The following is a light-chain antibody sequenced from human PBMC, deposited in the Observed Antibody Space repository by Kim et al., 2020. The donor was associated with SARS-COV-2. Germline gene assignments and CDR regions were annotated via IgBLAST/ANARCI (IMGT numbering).Light chain of an antibody. CDR2: DAS. J-gene: IGKJ5*01. Sequence: PGERATHSCRASQSVSSYLAWYQQKPGQAPRLLIYDASNRATGIPARFSGRGSGTDFTLTISSLEPEDFAVYYCQQRSNWPITFGKGTRVEIK. CDR1: QSVSSY. V-gene: IGKV3-11*01. CDR3: QQRSNWPIT.